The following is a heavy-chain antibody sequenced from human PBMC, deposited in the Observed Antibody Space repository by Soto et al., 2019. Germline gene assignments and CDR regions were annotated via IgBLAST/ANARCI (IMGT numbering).Heavy chain of an antibody. CDR1: GFTFSSYS. Sequence: PGGSLRLSCAASGFTFSSYSMNWVRQAPGKGLEWVSYISSSSSTIYYADSVKGRFTISRDNAKNSLYLQMNSLRDEDTAVYYCARSYYDYVWGSYSTYWGQGTLVTVSS. V-gene: IGHV3-48*02. J-gene: IGHJ4*02. CDR2: ISSSSSTI. CDR3: ARSYYDYVWGSYSTY. D-gene: IGHD3-16*01.